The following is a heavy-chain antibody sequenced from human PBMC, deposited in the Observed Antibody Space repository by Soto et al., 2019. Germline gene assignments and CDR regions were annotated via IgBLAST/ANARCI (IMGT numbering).Heavy chain of an antibody. Sequence: SVKVSCKASGGTFSSYAISWVRQAPGQGLEWMGGIIPIFGTANYAQKFQGRVTITADESTSTAYMELSSLRSEDTAVYYCARYSYYDSSGYYRPHNWFDPRGQGNLVTVSS. J-gene: IGHJ5*02. D-gene: IGHD3-22*01. CDR3: ARYSYYDSSGYYRPHNWFDP. CDR1: GGTFSSYA. V-gene: IGHV1-69*13. CDR2: IIPIFGTA.